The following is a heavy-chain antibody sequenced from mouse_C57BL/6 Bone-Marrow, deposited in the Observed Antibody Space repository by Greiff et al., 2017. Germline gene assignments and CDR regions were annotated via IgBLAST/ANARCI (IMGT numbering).Heavy chain of an antibody. V-gene: IGHV5-4*01. Sequence: DVMLVESGGGLVKPGGSLKLSCAASGFTFSSYAMSWVRQTPETRLGWVATISDGGSYTYYPDNVKGRFTISRDNAKNNLYLQMSHLKSEDTAMYYCARDNYYSQEDYYAMDYWVQGTSVTVSS. CDR2: ISDGGSYT. CDR1: GFTFSSYA. J-gene: IGHJ4*01. D-gene: IGHD2-12*01. CDR3: ARDNYYSQEDYYAMDY.